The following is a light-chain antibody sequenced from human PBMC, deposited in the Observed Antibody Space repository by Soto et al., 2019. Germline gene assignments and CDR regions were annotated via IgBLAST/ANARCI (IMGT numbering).Light chain of an antibody. CDR3: QQYGTSPWT. Sequence: EILVTQSPGTLSLSPGERATLSCRASQSVSRNYLAWYQQKPGQSPRLLIYGASSRATGVPDRFSGSGSGTYFTLTISVLEPEDFAVYHCQQYGTSPWTFGQGTKVEIK. J-gene: IGKJ1*01. V-gene: IGKV3-20*01. CDR1: QSVSRNY. CDR2: GAS.